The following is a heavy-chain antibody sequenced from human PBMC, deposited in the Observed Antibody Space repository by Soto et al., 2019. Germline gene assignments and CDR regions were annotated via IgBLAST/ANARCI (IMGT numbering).Heavy chain of an antibody. CDR3: ARIGRSGYDQYYFDY. D-gene: IGHD3-3*01. Sequence: QVQLVQSGAEVQKPGSSVKVSCKASGGTFSSYTISWVRQAPGQGLEWMGRIIPILGIANYAQKFQGRVTITADKSTSTAYMELSSLRSEDTAVYYCARIGRSGYDQYYFDYWGQGTLVTVSS. J-gene: IGHJ4*02. CDR1: GGTFSSYT. V-gene: IGHV1-69*02. CDR2: IIPILGIA.